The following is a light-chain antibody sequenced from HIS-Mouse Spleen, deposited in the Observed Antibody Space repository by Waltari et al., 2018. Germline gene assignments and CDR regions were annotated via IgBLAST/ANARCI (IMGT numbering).Light chain of an antibody. CDR3: CSYAGSSTWV. Sequence: QSALTQPASVSGSPGQSITISCTGTSSDVGSYNLVSCYQQHPGKAPKLMIYEGSKRPSGVSNRFSGSKCGNTASLTISGLQAEDEADYYCCSYAGSSTWVFGGGTKLTVL. CDR1: SSDVGSYNL. CDR2: EGS. V-gene: IGLV2-23*01. J-gene: IGLJ3*02.